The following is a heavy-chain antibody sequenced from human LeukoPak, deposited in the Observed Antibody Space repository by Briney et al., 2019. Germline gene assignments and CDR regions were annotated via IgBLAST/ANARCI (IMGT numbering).Heavy chain of an antibody. CDR2: ISYDGSNK. V-gene: IGHV3-30*18. Sequence: GGSLRLSCAASGFTFSDYYMSWIRQAPGKGLEWVAVISYDGSNKYYADSVKGRFTISRDNSKNTLYLQMNSLRAEDTAVYYCAKDLDEWGQGTLVTVSS. CDR3: AKDLDE. CDR1: GFTFSDYY. J-gene: IGHJ4*02.